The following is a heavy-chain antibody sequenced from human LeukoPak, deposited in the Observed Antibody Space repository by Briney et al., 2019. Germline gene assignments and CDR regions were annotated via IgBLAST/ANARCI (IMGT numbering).Heavy chain of an antibody. Sequence: LPGGSLRLSCAASGFTFSSYGMHWVRRAPGKGLEWVAVISYDGSNKYYADSVKGRFTISRDNSKNTLYLQMNSLRAEDTAVYYCAKVYWNYGFSSRYFDYWGQGTLVTVSS. V-gene: IGHV3-30*18. D-gene: IGHD1-7*01. CDR3: AKVYWNYGFSSRYFDY. CDR2: ISYDGSNK. CDR1: GFTFSSYG. J-gene: IGHJ4*02.